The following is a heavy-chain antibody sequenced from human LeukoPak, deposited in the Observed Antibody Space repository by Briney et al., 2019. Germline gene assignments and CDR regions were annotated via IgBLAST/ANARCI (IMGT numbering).Heavy chain of an antibody. D-gene: IGHD6-13*01. J-gene: IGHJ4*02. V-gene: IGHV3-23*01. CDR1: GFSLNHYA. CDR2: FSGSGDIT. CDR3: AKELIAAAGPYYFDY. Sequence: GGSLRLSCAVSGFSLNHYAMTWVRQAPGKGLEWVSLFSGSGDITNYAESVKGRFTVSGDNSKNTLYLQMNSLRAEDTAVYYCAKELIAAAGPYYFDYWGQGTLVTVSS.